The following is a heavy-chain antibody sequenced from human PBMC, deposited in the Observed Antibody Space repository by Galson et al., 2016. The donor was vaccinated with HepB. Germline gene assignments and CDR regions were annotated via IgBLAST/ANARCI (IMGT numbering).Heavy chain of an antibody. Sequence: SVKVSCKASGYTLSSLYMHWVRQAPGQGLEWMGRIDPSGGYTVYAQKFQGRVTMTRDTSTSTVYMELSRLRNDDTAVYHCARAADYGDPDALDIWGQGTKVTVSS. V-gene: IGHV1-46*01. J-gene: IGHJ3*02. CDR3: ARAADYGDPDALDI. CDR2: IDPSGGYT. D-gene: IGHD4-17*01. CDR1: GYTLSSLY.